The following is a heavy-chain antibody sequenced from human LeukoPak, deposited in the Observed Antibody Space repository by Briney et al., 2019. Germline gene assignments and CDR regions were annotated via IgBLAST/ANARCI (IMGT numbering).Heavy chain of an antibody. D-gene: IGHD5-18*01. CDR3: AKEISAYTANGALDY. CDR2: ISSSSSYI. Sequence: GGSLRLSCAASGFTFSSYSMNWVRQAPGKGLEWVSSISSSSSYIYYADSVKGRFTISRDNAKNSLYLQMNSLRAEDTAVYYCAKEISAYTANGALDYWGQGTLVTVSS. J-gene: IGHJ4*02. V-gene: IGHV3-21*04. CDR1: GFTFSSYS.